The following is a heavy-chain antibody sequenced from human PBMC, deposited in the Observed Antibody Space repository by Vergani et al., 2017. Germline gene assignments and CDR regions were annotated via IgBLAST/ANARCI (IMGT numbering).Heavy chain of an antibody. CDR1: GYSFTSYW. V-gene: IGHV5-51*01. CDR2: IYPGDSDT. D-gene: IGHD3-9*01. CDR3: AETQRYYDILTGYYYPPDYGMDV. Sequence: EVQLVQSGAEVKTPGASLKISCKGSGYSFTSYWIGWVRQMPGKGLEWMGIIYPGDSDTRYSPSFQGQVTISADKSISTAFLQWSSLTSSDTAMYYCAETQRYYDILTGYYYPPDYGMDVWGQGTTVTVSS. J-gene: IGHJ6*02.